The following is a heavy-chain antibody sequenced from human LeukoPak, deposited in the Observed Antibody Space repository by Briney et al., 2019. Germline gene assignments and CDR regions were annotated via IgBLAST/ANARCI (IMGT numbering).Heavy chain of an antibody. V-gene: IGHV3-7*04. Sequence: GGSLRLSCAASRFTFRSYGMHWVRQAPGKGLEWVASINEDGSEIHYVDSVKGRFTISRDNAKDSLYLQMNSLTAEDTAMYYCVRAYHPGGWFDPWGQGTLVTVSS. D-gene: IGHD2-21*01. J-gene: IGHJ5*02. CDR3: VRAYHPGGWFDP. CDR2: INEDGSEI. CDR1: RFTFRSYG.